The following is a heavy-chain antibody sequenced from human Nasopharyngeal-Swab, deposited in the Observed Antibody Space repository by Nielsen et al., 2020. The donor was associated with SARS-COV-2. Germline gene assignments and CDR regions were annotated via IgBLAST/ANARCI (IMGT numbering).Heavy chain of an antibody. D-gene: IGHD5-12*01. CDR2: MNPNSGNT. CDR1: GYTFTSYD. Sequence: ASVKVSCKASGYTFTSYDINWVRQATGQGLEWMGWMNPNSGNTGYAQKFQGRATMTRNTFISTAYMELSSLRSEDTAVYYCARGFIVATIFHYYYYMDVWGKGTTVTVSS. CDR3: ARGFIVATIFHYYYYMDV. V-gene: IGHV1-8*01. J-gene: IGHJ6*03.